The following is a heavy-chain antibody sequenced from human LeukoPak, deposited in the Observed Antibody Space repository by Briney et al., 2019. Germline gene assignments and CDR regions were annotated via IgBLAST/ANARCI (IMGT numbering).Heavy chain of an antibody. CDR1: GGSINSGGYS. V-gene: IGHV4-30-2*01. CDR2: IYHGGST. J-gene: IGHJ3*02. D-gene: IGHD2-21*01. CDR3: ARVAFYGAIPDDI. Sequence: SETLSLTCAVSGGSINSGGYSWSWIRQPPGKGLEWIGYIYHGGSTHYNSSLKSRVTISVDKSKNQFSLNLYSVTAADTAVYYCARVAFYGAIPDDIWGQGTMVTVSS.